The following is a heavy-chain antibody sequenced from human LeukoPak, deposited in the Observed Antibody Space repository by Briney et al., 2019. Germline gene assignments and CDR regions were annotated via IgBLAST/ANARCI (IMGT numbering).Heavy chain of an antibody. CDR3: ARVMIRFGGVSRDYYYGMDV. D-gene: IGHD3-16*01. Sequence: ASVKVSCKASGYTFTAYGISGVRQAPGQGLEWMGWISAYNGNTNYEQKLQGRVTMTTDTSTSIAYMEMRSLRSDETAVYYCARVMIRFGGVSRDYYYGMDVWGQGTTVSVSS. V-gene: IGHV1-18*01. J-gene: IGHJ6*02. CDR1: GYTFTAYG. CDR2: ISAYNGNT.